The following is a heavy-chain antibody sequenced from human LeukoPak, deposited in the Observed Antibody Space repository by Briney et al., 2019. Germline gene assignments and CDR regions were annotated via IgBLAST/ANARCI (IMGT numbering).Heavy chain of an antibody. J-gene: IGHJ4*02. CDR2: IGKAGDT. CDR1: GLTFSTYD. V-gene: IGHV3-13*04. Sequence: GGSLRLSCAASGLTFSTYDMHWVRQATGKGLEWVSGIGKAGDTYYAGSVKGRFTISRENAKNSLYLQMNSLRAEDTAVYYCARGHYYDFWSGPYYFDYWGQRTLVTVSS. D-gene: IGHD3-3*01. CDR3: ARGHYYDFWSGPYYFDY.